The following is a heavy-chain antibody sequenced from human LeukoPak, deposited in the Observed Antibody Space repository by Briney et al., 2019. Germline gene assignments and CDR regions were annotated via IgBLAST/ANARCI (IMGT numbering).Heavy chain of an antibody. V-gene: IGHV4-59*01. Sequence: SETLSLICTVSGGSISSYYWSWIRQPPGKGLEWIGYIYYSGSTNYNPSLKSRVTISVDTSKKQFSLKLSSVTAADTAVYYCARGGLRGWFDPWGQGTLVTVSS. CDR1: GGSISSYY. CDR2: IYYSGST. D-gene: IGHD2-15*01. CDR3: ARGGLRGWFDP. J-gene: IGHJ5*02.